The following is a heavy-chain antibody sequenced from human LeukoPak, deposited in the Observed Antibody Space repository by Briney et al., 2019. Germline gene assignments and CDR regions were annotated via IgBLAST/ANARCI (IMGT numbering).Heavy chain of an antibody. CDR1: GFTFSSYA. CDR2: ISGSGSRT. V-gene: IGHV3-23*01. CDR3: ARNSDFWSGYYTSGFDY. J-gene: IGHJ4*02. D-gene: IGHD3-3*01. Sequence: PGGSLRLSCAASGFTFSSYAMSWVRQAPGKGLEWVSSISGSGSRTYYADSVKGRFTISRDNSKNTLFLQMNSLRAEDTAVYYCARNSDFWSGYYTSGFDYWGQGTLVTVSS.